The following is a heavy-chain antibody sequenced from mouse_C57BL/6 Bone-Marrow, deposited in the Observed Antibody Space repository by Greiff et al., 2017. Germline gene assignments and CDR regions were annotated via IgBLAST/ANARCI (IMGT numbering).Heavy chain of an antibody. CDR2: IYHSDSET. D-gene: IGHD2-1*01. J-gene: IGHJ3*01. CDR3: ARHYGNFSFDD. V-gene: IGHV1-61*01. Sequence: VQLQEPGAGLVRPGSSVKLSCKASGYTFTSYGMAWVQQRPGQGLEWIGNIYHSDSETHYNHKFKDKATLTVDKSSSTDYMQLSSLTSEDSAVYYCARHYGNFSFDDWGQGTLVTVSA. CDR1: GYTFTSYG.